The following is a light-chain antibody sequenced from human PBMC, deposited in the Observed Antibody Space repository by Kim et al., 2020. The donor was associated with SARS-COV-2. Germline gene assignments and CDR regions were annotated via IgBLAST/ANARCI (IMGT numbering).Light chain of an antibody. CDR2: KAS. CDR3: QLYDSPLYT. Sequence: DIQMTQSPSTLSASVGDRVTITCRASQSVSSWLAWYQQKPGKAPKLLIYKASTLEGGVPSRFSGRGSGTEFTLTINSLQPDDFATYSCQLYDSPLYTFGQGTKLDI. CDR1: QSVSSW. V-gene: IGKV1-5*03. J-gene: IGKJ2*01.